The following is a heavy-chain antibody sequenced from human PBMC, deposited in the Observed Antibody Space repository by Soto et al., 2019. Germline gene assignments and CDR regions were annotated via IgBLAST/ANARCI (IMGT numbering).Heavy chain of an antibody. CDR3: ARGRYGDY. CDR1: GYTFTSYG. J-gene: IGHJ4*02. CDR2: ISAHNGNT. V-gene: IGHV1-18*01. Sequence: QVHLVQSGAEVKKTGASVKVSCKASGYTFTSYGITWVRQAPGQGLEWMGWISAHNGNTDYAQKLQGRVIGTRDTSTSTAYMELRSLISDDTAVYYCARGRYGDYWGQGALVTVSS. D-gene: IGHD1-1*01.